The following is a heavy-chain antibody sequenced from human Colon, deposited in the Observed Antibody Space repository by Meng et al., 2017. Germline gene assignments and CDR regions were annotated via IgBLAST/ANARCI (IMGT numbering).Heavy chain of an antibody. CDR1: GGSFSGFY. D-gene: IGHD1-1*01. J-gene: IGHJ5*02. Sequence: QGQIQQGGAGLLKPSETLSLTCAVSGGSFSGFYWSWIRQPPGKGLEWIGEIDHFGISNYNSSLKGRLTMSVDTSKKQISLTLTSVTAADTAVYYCATGQRHGDWFDPWGPGTLVTVSS. V-gene: IGHV4-34*02. CDR3: ATGQRHGDWFDP. CDR2: IDHFGIS.